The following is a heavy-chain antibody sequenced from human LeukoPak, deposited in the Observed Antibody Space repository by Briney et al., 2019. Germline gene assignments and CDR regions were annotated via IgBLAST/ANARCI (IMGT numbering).Heavy chain of an antibody. D-gene: IGHD4-17*01. Sequence: ASVKVSCKASGYTFTSYGISWVRQAPGQGLEWMGWISAYNGNTNYAQKLQGRVTMTTDTSTSTAYMELRSLRSDDTAVYYCARPYGDYLGHHYHFDYWGQGTLVTVSS. CDR1: GYTFTSYG. J-gene: IGHJ4*02. CDR3: ARPYGDYLGHHYHFDY. V-gene: IGHV1-18*01. CDR2: ISAYNGNT.